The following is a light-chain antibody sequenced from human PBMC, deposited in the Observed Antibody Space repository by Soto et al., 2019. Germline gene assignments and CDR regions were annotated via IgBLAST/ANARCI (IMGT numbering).Light chain of an antibody. CDR1: QSVSSY. CDR2: DAS. CDR3: QQRSSWPPFT. Sequence: EIVLTQSPATLSLSPGERATLSCRASQSVSSYLAWYQQKPGQPPRLLIYDASNRATGIPARFSGSGSGTDFTLTISSLEPEDFAVYYCQQRSSWPPFTFGQGTRLEMK. J-gene: IGKJ5*01. V-gene: IGKV3-11*01.